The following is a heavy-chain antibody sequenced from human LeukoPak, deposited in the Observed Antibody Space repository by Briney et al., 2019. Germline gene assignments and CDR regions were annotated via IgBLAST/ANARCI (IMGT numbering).Heavy chain of an antibody. CDR2: ISYDGSNK. V-gene: IGHV3-30*18. CDR1: GFTFSNYA. CDR3: AKGLSMVATTGFDC. J-gene: IGHJ4*02. Sequence: GGSLRLSCAASGFTFSNYAMHWVRQAPGKGLEWVALISYDGSNKYYADSVKGRFTISRDNSKNTLYLQMNSLRAEDTAVYYCAKGLSMVATTGFDCWGQGTLVTVSS. D-gene: IGHD5-12*01.